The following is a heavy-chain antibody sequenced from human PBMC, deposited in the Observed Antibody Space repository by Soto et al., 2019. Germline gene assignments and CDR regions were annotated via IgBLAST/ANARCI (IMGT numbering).Heavy chain of an antibody. CDR3: ATYYDILTGYSSRYDAFDI. V-gene: IGHV3-23*04. CDR1: GFTFSSYG. Sequence: VQLVESGGGVVQPGRSLRLSCAASGFTFSSYGMSWVRQAPGKGLEWVSAISGSGGSTYYADSVKGRFTISRDNSKNTLYLQMNSLRAEDTAVYYCATYYDILTGYSSRYDAFDIWGQGTMVTVSS. J-gene: IGHJ3*02. CDR2: ISGSGGST. D-gene: IGHD3-9*01.